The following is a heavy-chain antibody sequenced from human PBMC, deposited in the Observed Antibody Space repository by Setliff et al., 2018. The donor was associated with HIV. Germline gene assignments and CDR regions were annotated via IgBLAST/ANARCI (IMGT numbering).Heavy chain of an antibody. CDR2: ISASGST. Sequence: SETLSLTCTVSGGSISTGVYYWSWIRQPADKALEWIGRISASGSTNYTPSLESRVTLSIDTSNNQFSLKLTSVTAADTAVYYCARVYSRSWFFFDHRGQGILVTVS. V-gene: IGHV4-61*02. D-gene: IGHD6-13*01. CDR3: ARVYSRSWFFFDH. J-gene: IGHJ4*02. CDR1: GGSISTGVYY.